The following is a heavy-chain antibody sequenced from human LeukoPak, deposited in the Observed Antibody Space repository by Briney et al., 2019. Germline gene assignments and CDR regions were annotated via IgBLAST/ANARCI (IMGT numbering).Heavy chain of an antibody. CDR3: ASFLDGYCSSTSCYANKAFDI. Sequence: SETLSLTCTVSGGSMSSYYWSWIRQPPGKGLEWIGYIYYSGSTNYNPSLKSRVTISVDTSKNQFSLNLSSVTAADTAVYYCASFLDGYCSSTSCYANKAFDIWGQGTMVTVSS. J-gene: IGHJ3*02. V-gene: IGHV4-59*01. D-gene: IGHD2-2*01. CDR1: GGSMSSYY. CDR2: IYYSGST.